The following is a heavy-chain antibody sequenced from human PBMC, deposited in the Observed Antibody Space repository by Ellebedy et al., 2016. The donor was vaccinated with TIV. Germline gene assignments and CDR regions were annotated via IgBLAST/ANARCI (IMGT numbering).Heavy chain of an antibody. D-gene: IGHD4-17*01. CDR2: ISYDGSNK. CDR1: GFTFNTYG. V-gene: IGHV3-30*18. CDR3: AKAGTTVTTYYYYGMDV. Sequence: GGSLRLSCEGSGFTFNTYGMHWVRQAPGKGLEWVAVISYDGSNKYYADSVKGRFTISRDNSKNTLYLQMNSLRAEDTAVYYCAKAGTTVTTYYYYGMDVWGQGTTVTVSS. J-gene: IGHJ6*02.